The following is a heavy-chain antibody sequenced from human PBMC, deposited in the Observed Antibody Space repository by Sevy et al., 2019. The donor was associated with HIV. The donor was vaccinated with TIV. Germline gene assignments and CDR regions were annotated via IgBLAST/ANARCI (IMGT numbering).Heavy chain of an antibody. CDR1: GFTFSSYW. CDR2: IKQEGSEK. V-gene: IGHV3-7*01. J-gene: IGHJ6*02. CDR3: ARDWLLWFGEPGSMDV. D-gene: IGHD3-10*01. Sequence: GGSLRLSCAASGFTFSSYWMSWVRQAPGKGLERVAHIKQEGSEKYYVDSVKGGFTISRDNAKKSLYLQMNSLRAEDTAVYYCARDWLLWFGEPGSMDVWGQGTTVTVSS.